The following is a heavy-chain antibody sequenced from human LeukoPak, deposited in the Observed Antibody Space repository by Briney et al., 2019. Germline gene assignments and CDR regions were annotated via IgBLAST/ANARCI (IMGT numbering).Heavy chain of an antibody. D-gene: IGHD3-22*01. CDR1: RFTVISYS. Sequence: GGSLRLSCTACRFTVISYSMNWVRQAPGKGLEWVSSISSSSSYIYYADSVKGRFTISRDNAKNSLYLQMNSLRAEDTAVYYCATERRSVVITTDAFDIWGQGTMVTVSS. CDR2: ISSSSSYI. V-gene: IGHV3-21*01. CDR3: ATERRSVVITTDAFDI. J-gene: IGHJ3*02.